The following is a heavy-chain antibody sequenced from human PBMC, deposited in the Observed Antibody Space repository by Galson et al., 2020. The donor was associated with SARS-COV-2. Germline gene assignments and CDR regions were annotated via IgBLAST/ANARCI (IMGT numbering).Heavy chain of an antibody. D-gene: IGHD5-12*01. Sequence: SGPTLVKPTQTLTLTCTFSGFSLSTSGMCVSWIRQPPGKALDWLARIDWDDDKYYSTSLKTRLTISKDTSKNQVVLTMTNMDPVDTATYYCARLYSGYVAYDYWGQGTLVTVSS. CDR1: GFSLSTSGMC. J-gene: IGHJ4*02. CDR3: ARLYSGYVAYDY. V-gene: IGHV2-70*11. CDR2: IDWDDDK.